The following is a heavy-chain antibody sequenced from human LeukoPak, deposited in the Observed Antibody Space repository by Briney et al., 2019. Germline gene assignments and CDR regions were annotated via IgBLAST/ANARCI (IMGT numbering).Heavy chain of an antibody. V-gene: IGHV1-24*01. CDR3: ATCSTSCFYYYYYGMDV. Sequence: ASVKVSCKVSGYTLTELSMHWVRQAPGKGLEWMGGFDPEDGETIYAQKFQGRVTMTEDTSTGTAYMELSSLRSEDTAVYYCATCSTSCFYYYYYGMDVWGQGTTVTVSS. CDR1: GYTLTELS. CDR2: FDPEDGET. D-gene: IGHD2-2*01. J-gene: IGHJ6*02.